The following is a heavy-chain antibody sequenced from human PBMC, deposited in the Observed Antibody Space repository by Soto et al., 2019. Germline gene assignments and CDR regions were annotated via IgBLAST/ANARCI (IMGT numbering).Heavy chain of an antibody. CDR3: ARVSSFGGSYDY. Sequence: QVPLVQSGAEVKKPGASVKVSCKASGYTFTSYAMHWVRQAPGQRLEWMGWINAGNGNTKYSQKFQGRVTITRDTYASTAYMELSSLRSEDTAVYYCARVSSFGGSYDYWGQGTLVTVSS. V-gene: IGHV1-3*01. D-gene: IGHD3-10*01. CDR1: GYTFTSYA. J-gene: IGHJ4*02. CDR2: INAGNGNT.